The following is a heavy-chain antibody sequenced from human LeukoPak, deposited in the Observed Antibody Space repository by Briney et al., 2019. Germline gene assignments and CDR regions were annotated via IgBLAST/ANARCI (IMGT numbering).Heavy chain of an antibody. J-gene: IGHJ3*02. CDR2: IYYSGST. Sequence: NPSETLSLTCTVSGGSISSYYWSWIRQPPGKGLEWIRYIYYSGSTNYNPSLKSRVTISVDTSKKQFSLKLSSVTAAETAVYYCARHKRMTMIIGDGFDIWGQGTMVTVSS. CDR3: ARHKRMTMIIGDGFDI. V-gene: IGHV4-59*08. CDR1: GGSISSYY. D-gene: IGHD3-22*01.